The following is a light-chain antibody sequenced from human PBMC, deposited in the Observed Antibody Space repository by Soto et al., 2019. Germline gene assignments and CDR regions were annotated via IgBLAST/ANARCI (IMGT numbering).Light chain of an antibody. CDR1: QNIGSSS. J-gene: IGKJ1*01. CDR3: HQYGNSPTST. CDR2: YVS. V-gene: IGKV3-20*01. Sequence: EIELTQSPGTLSLSTGGRAILSCRASQNIGSSSLAWFQQQPGQAPRLLIYYVSSSATAVPDRFSGSGSGTAFTLTISSLVPEDFAVYYCHQYGNSPTSTFGQGTKVDIK.